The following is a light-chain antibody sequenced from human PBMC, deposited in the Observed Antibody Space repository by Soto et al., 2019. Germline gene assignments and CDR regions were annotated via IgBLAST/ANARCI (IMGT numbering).Light chain of an antibody. CDR1: QSVSSN. V-gene: IGKV3-20*01. CDR3: QQYGNSPIT. J-gene: IGKJ5*01. CDR2: GTS. Sequence: EIVLTQSPGTLSLSPGERATLSCRASQSVSSNLAWYHQKPGQPPRLLIYGTSSRATGIPDRFSGSGSGTDFTLTISRLEPEDFAVYYCQQYGNSPITFGQGTRLEIK.